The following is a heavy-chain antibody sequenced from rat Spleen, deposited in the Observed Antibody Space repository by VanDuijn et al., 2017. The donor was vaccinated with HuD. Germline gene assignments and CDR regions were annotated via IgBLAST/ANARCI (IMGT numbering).Heavy chain of an antibody. J-gene: IGHJ1*01. V-gene: IGHV5-20*01. CDR3: TTRGLWVSYWYFDF. CDR1: GFTFSNFD. D-gene: IGHD1-7*01. Sequence: EVQLVESGGGLVQPGRSMKLSCAVSGFTFSNFDMAWVRQTPTKGLEWVASISYDGSSTYYRDSVKGRFTISRDNAKSTLYLQMDSLRSEDTATYYCTTRGLWVSYWYFDFWGPGTMVTVSS. CDR2: ISYDGSST.